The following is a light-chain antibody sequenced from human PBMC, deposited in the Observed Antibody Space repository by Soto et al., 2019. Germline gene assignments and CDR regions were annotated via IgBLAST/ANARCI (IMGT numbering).Light chain of an antibody. Sequence: EIVLTQSPGTLSLSPGERATLSCRASQSVSSSYLAWYQQKPGQAPRLLIYGASSRATGIPDRFSGSGSGTHFTLTISRLEPEDSEVYYCQQYDNSPLTFGGGTKVDIK. CDR1: QSVSSSY. CDR3: QQYDNSPLT. CDR2: GAS. J-gene: IGKJ4*01. V-gene: IGKV3-20*01.